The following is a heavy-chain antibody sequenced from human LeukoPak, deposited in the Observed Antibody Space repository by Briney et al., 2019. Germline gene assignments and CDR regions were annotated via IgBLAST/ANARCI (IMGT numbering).Heavy chain of an antibody. J-gene: IGHJ6*03. CDR2: TIRIGSII. V-gene: IGHV3-48*03. CDR1: GVTFSSYE. D-gene: IGHD6-13*01. CDR3: ARYRGYSSSWYTSAGYYYYMDV. Sequence: GGPLRLSCAASGVTFSSYEMNWVCQAPGKGVGRGSYTIRIGSIIYSADSVRGRFSVSRDNPNNSLYLQMNSLRAEDTALYYCARYRGYSSSWYTSAGYYYYMDVWGKGTTVTVSS.